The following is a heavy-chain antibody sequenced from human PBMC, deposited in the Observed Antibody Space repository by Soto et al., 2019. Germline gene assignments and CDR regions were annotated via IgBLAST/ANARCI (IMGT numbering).Heavy chain of an antibody. CDR2: IKSKTDGGTT. V-gene: IGHV3-15*01. Sequence: GSLRLSGAAAGFTFSNAWMSWVLQAPWKGLEWVGRIKSKTDGGTTDYAAPVKGRFTISRDDSKNTLYLQMNSLKTEDTAVYYCTTDEEYGYRPYAFDIWGQGTMVT. D-gene: IGHD5-12*01. CDR3: TTDEEYGYRPYAFDI. J-gene: IGHJ3*02. CDR1: GFTFSNAW.